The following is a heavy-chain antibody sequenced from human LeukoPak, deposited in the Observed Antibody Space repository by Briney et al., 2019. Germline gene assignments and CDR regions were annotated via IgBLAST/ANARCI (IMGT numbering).Heavy chain of an antibody. CDR1: GFTFSSYG. D-gene: IGHD6-13*01. CDR2: ISYDGSNK. V-gene: IGHV3-30*03. Sequence: PGRSLRLSCAASGFTFSSYGMHWVRQAPGKGLEWVAVISYDGSNKYYADSVKGRFTISRDNAKNSLYLQMNSLRAEDTAVYFCARVGALSSSWLLYWGQGTLVTVSS. J-gene: IGHJ4*02. CDR3: ARVGALSSSWLLY.